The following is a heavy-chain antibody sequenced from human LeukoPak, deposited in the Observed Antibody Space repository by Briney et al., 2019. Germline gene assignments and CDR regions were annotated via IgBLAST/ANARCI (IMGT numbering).Heavy chain of an antibody. Sequence: GESLKISCKGSGYSFTSYWIGWVRQMPGKGLEWMGIIYPGDSDTRYSPSFQGQVTISADKSISTAYLQWSSLKASDTAMYYCARRGSGYCSGGSCYSRPRYFDYWGQGTLVTVSS. J-gene: IGHJ4*02. V-gene: IGHV5-51*01. CDR3: ARRGSGYCSGGSCYSRPRYFDY. D-gene: IGHD2-15*01. CDR2: IYPGDSDT. CDR1: GYSFTSYW.